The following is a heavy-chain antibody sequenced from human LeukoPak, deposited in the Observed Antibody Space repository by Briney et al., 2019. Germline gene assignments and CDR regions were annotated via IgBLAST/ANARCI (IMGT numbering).Heavy chain of an antibody. V-gene: IGHV3-30-3*01. J-gene: IGHJ4*02. CDR3: ARDLFGITMSPIDY. CDR2: ISYDGSNK. D-gene: IGHD3-10*02. Sequence: GGSLRLSCAASGFTFSSYAMHWVRQAPGKGLEWVAVISYDGSNKYYADSVKGRFTISRDNSKNTLYLQMNSLRAEDTAVYYCARDLFGITMSPIDYWGQGTLVTGS. CDR1: GFTFSSYA.